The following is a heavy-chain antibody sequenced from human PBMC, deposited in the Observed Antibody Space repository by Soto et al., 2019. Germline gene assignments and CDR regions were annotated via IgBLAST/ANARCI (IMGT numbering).Heavy chain of an antibody. D-gene: IGHD6-13*01. CDR3: AKPQYSSSWYNYFDY. V-gene: IGHV3-30*18. CDR1: GFTFSSYG. CDR2: ISYDGSNK. Sequence: GGSLRLSCAASGFTFSSYGMHWVRQAPGKGLEWVAVISYDGSNKYYADSVKGRFTISRGNSKNTLYLQMNSLRAEDTAVYYCAKPQYSSSWYNYFDYWGQGTLVTVSS. J-gene: IGHJ4*02.